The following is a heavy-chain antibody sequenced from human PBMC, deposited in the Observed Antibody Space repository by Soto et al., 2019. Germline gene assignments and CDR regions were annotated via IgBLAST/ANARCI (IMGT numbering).Heavy chain of an antibody. D-gene: IGHD2-15*01. CDR3: TTDQDCSGGSCYYGMDV. CDR1: GFTFSNAW. CDR2: IKSKTDGGTT. J-gene: IGHJ6*02. V-gene: IGHV3-15*01. Sequence: GSLRLSCAASGFTFSNAWMSWVRQAPGKGLEWVGRIKSKTDGGTTDYAAPVKGRFTISRDDSKNTLYLQMNSLKTEDTAVYYCTTDQDCSGGSCYYGMDVWGQGTTVTVSS.